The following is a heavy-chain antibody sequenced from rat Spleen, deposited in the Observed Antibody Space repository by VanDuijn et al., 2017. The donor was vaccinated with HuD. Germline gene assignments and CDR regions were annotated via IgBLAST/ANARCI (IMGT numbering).Heavy chain of an antibody. D-gene: IGHD1-11*01. V-gene: IGHV5S13*01. CDR2: ISTGGGNT. Sequence: EEQLVESGGGVVQPGRSLKLSCVASGFTFSNYGMAWVRQTPTKGLEWVASISTGGGNTYYRDSVKGRFTSSRDNAKNTLDLQMDSLRSEDTATYYCARHYGGYSEYVMDAWGQGASVTVSS. J-gene: IGHJ4*01. CDR3: ARHYGGYSEYVMDA. CDR1: GFTFSNYG.